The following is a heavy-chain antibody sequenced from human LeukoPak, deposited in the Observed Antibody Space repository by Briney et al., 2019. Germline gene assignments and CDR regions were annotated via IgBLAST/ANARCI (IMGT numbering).Heavy chain of an antibody. Sequence: PGGSLRLSCAASGFTFSSYAMHWVRQAPGKGLEWVAIIWYDGSNKYYADSVRGRFTISRDNPKNTLYLQMNSLRVEDTAMYYCAGGEPYVYWGQGTLVTVSS. CDR1: GFTFSSYA. D-gene: IGHD1-14*01. V-gene: IGHV3-33*08. CDR2: IWYDGSNK. CDR3: AGGEPYVY. J-gene: IGHJ4*02.